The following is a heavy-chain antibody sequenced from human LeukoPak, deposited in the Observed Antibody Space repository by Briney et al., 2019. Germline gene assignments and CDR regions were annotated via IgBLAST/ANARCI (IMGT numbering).Heavy chain of an antibody. CDR1: GYTFTGYY. D-gene: IGHD4-23*01. Sequence: GASVKVSCKASGYTFTGYYLHWVRQAPAQGSEGMGWINTNSGGTNYAQKSQGRVTMTRDTSISTAYMALSRLRSADTAVYYCAAVSVTQGPDAAFDIWGQGTMVTASS. V-gene: IGHV1-2*02. CDR3: AAVSVTQGPDAAFDI. J-gene: IGHJ3*02. CDR2: INTNSGGT.